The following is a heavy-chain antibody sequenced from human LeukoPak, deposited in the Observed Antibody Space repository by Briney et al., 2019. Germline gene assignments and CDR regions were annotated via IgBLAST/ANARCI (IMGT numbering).Heavy chain of an antibody. V-gene: IGHV1-2*02. D-gene: IGHD6-6*01. J-gene: IGHJ5*02. CDR1: GYTFTGYY. CDR3: ARGIDSSSGP. CDR2: INPNSGGT. Sequence: ASVKVSCKASGYTFTGYYMHWVRQAPGQGLEWMGWINPNSGGTNYAQKFQGRVTMTRDTSTSTVYMELSSLRSEDTAVYYCARGIDSSSGPWGQGTLVTVSS.